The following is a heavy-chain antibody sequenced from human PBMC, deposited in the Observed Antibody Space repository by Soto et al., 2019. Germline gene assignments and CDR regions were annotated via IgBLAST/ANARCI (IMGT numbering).Heavy chain of an antibody. CDR2: ISSSGHTQ. V-gene: IGHV3-11*01. Sequence: PGRSLRLPCAASRFLFSDYYMRWVRQAPGRGLEWLSDISSSGHTQFYADSVKGRFTVSRDNAKNFLYLQVNDLRADDTAVYYCGRGAAPPDYWGQGTLVAVAS. CDR3: GRGAAPPDY. CDR1: RFLFSDYY. D-gene: IGHD6-25*01. J-gene: IGHJ4*02.